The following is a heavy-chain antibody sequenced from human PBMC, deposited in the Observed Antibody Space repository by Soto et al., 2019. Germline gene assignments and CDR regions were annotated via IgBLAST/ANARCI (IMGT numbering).Heavy chain of an antibody. Sequence: PSETLSLTCAVYGGSFSGYYWSWIRQPPGKGLEWIGEINHSGSTNYNPSLKSRVIISVDTSKNQFSLKLSSVTAADTAVYYCARSEYYYDSSGYYPPWGQGTPVTVSS. V-gene: IGHV4-34*01. J-gene: IGHJ4*02. CDR3: ARSEYYYDSSGYYPP. CDR2: INHSGST. CDR1: GGSFSGYY. D-gene: IGHD3-22*01.